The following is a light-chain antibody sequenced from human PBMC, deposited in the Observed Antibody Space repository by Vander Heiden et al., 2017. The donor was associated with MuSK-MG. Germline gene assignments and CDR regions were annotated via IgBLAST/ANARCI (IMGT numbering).Light chain of an antibody. CDR3: SSYTTTSTFVI. J-gene: IGLJ2*01. V-gene: IGLV2-18*02. CDR2: EVT. CDR1: SSDVGTYNR. Sequence: QPALTQPPSVSGSPGQSVTISCTATSSDVGTYNRVSWYQQPPGTAPKLMMYEVTYRPSGVPDRFSGSKSGNTASLTISGLQAEDEADYYCSSYTTTSTFVIFGGGTKLTVL.